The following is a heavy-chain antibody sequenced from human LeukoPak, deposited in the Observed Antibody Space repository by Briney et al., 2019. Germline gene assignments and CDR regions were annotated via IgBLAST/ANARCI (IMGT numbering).Heavy chain of an antibody. Sequence: GGSLRLSCAASGFTFSSYGMHWVRQAPGKGLEWVAVIWYDGSNKYYADSVKGRFTISRDNSKNTLYLQMNSLRAEDTAVYYCAKQANSIFGYMDVWGKGTTVTVSS. V-gene: IGHV3-33*06. J-gene: IGHJ6*03. CDR1: GFTFSSYG. CDR3: AKQANSIFGYMDV. CDR2: IWYDGSNK. D-gene: IGHD3-3*01.